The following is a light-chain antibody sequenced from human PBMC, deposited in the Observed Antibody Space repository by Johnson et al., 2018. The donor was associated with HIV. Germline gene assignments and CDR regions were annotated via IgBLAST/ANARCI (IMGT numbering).Light chain of an antibody. CDR3: GTWDSSLSAYV. Sequence: QSMLTQPPSVSAAPGQKVTISCSGSSSNIGNNYVSWYQQLPGTAPKLLIYENNKRPSGIPHRFSGSKSGTSATLGITGLQTGDEADYYCGTWDSSLSAYVFGTGTKITVL. V-gene: IGLV1-51*02. J-gene: IGLJ1*01. CDR2: ENN. CDR1: SSNIGNNY.